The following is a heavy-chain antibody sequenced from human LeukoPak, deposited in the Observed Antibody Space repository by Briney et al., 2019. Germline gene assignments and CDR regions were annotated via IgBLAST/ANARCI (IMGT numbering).Heavy chain of an antibody. J-gene: IGHJ6*03. D-gene: IGHD1-1*01. CDR3: ARVQLEHWYYYYYMDV. Sequence: TSETLSLTCTVSGGSISSYYWSWIRQPAGKGLEWIGRIYTSGSTNYNPSLKSRVTMSVDTSKNQFSLKLSSVTAADTAVYYCARVQLEHWYYYYYMDVWGKGTTVTVSS. CDR1: GGSISSYY. V-gene: IGHV4-4*07. CDR2: IYTSGST.